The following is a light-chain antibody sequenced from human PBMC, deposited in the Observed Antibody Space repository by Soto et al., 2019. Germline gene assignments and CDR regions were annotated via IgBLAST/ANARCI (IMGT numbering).Light chain of an antibody. CDR3: QSPWT. J-gene: IGKJ1*01. CDR1: QSISSR. V-gene: IGKV1-5*03. CDR2: KAS. Sequence: DIQMTQSPSTLSASVGDRVTITCRASQSISSRLAWYQQKPGKAPQPLIYKASSLDSGVPSRFSGSGSGTEFPLTIYSLQTDDFATYSCQSPWTFGQGTKVEIK.